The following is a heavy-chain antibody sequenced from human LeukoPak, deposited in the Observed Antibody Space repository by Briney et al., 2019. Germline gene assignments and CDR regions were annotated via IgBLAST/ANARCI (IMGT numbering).Heavy chain of an antibody. D-gene: IGHD3-10*01. CDR2: INPNSGGT. CDR3: ARDPTYYYGSGSSGNWFDP. CDR1: GYTFTGYY. J-gene: IGHJ5*02. Sequence: ASVNASCKASGYTFTGYYMHWVRQAPGQGLEWMGWINPNSGGTYYGQKFQGRVTMTRDTSITTAYMELNRLRSDDTAVYYCARDPTYYYGSGSSGNWFDPWGQGTLVTVSS. V-gene: IGHV1-2*02.